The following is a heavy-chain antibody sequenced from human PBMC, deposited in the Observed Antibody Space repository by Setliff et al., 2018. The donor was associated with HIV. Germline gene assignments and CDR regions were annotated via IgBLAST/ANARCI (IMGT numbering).Heavy chain of an antibody. CDR2: KHTSGST. CDR1: GGSINSYY. V-gene: IGHV4-4*08. Sequence: SETLSLTCSVSGGSINSYYWTWVRQPPGKGLEWIAYKHTSGSTNYNPSLKSRVIISVDTSKNQFSLRLSSVTAADTAIYYCARGVNSGTYWGYYYYMDVWGKGTTVTVSS. CDR3: ARGVNSGTYWGYYYYMDV. D-gene: IGHD1-26*01. J-gene: IGHJ6*03.